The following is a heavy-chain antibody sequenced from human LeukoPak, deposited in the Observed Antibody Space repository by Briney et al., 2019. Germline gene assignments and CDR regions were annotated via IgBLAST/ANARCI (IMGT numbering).Heavy chain of an antibody. CDR3: VSLPTGVPAADAFDI. CDR2: ISSSGSTI. CDR1: GFTFSSYE. D-gene: IGHD2-2*01. Sequence: PEGSLRLSCAASGFTFSSYEMNWVRQAPGKGLEWVSYISSSGSTIYYADSVKGRFTISRDNAKNSLYLQMNSLRAEDTAVYYCVSLPTGVPAADAFDIWGQGTMVTVSS. V-gene: IGHV3-48*03. J-gene: IGHJ3*02.